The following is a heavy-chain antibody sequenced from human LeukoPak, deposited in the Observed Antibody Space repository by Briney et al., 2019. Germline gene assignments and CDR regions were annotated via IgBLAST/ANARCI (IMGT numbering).Heavy chain of an antibody. D-gene: IGHD3-10*01. CDR3: ASGVYYGNVPVFDT. CDR2: TYSSGSA. CDR1: GDPITSGPYF. V-gene: IGHV4-61*02. Sequence: PSETLSLTCTVSGDPITSGPYFWNWIRQPAGKGLEWIGRTYSSGSATYNPSLESRVTISADRSKNQIFLMLTSVSAADTAVYHCASGVYYGNVPVFDTWGQGTLVTVSS. J-gene: IGHJ4*02.